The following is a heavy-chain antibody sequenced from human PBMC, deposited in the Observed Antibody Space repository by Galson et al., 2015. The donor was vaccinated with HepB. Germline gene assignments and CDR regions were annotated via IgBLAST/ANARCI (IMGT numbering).Heavy chain of an antibody. Sequence: SCKASGGTFSSYAISWVRQAPGQGLEWMGGIIPIFGTANYAQKFQGRVTITADESTSTAYMELSSLRAEDTAVYYCAKGTRNIVVVPDQFDYWGQGTLVTVSS. CDR1: GGTFSSYA. CDR2: IIPIFGTA. J-gene: IGHJ4*02. V-gene: IGHV1-69*01. CDR3: AKGTRNIVVVPDQFDY. D-gene: IGHD2-2*01.